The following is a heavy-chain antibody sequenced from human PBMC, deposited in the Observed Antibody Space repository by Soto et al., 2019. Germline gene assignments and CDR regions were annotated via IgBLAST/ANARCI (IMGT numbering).Heavy chain of an antibody. CDR2: ISSDGSNK. J-gene: IGHJ4*02. CDR3: AKDRARRVAALDY. V-gene: IGHV3-30*18. CDR1: GFTFSNYG. Sequence: QVQLVESGGGVVQPGRSLRLSCAASGFTFSNYGMHWVRQAPGKGLVWVAVISSDGSNKYYADSVKGRFTISRDNSKNTLYLQKNSLRADDTAVYYCAKDRARRVAALDYWGQGTLVTVSS. D-gene: IGHD2-15*01.